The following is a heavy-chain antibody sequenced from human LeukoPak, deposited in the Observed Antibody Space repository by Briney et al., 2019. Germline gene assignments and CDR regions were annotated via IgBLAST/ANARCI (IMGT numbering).Heavy chain of an antibody. CDR2: INHSGST. Sequence: SETLSLTCAVYGGSFSGYYWSWIRQPPGKGLECIGEINHSGSTNYNPSLKSRVTISVDTSKNQFSLKLSSVTAADTAVYYCARLTPYYDFWSGYYHDAFDIWGQGTMVTVSS. CDR3: ARLTPYYDFWSGYYHDAFDI. J-gene: IGHJ3*02. V-gene: IGHV4-34*01. D-gene: IGHD3-3*01. CDR1: GGSFSGYY.